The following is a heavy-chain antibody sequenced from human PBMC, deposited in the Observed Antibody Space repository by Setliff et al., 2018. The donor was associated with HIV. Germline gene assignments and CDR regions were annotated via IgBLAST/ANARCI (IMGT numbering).Heavy chain of an antibody. Sequence: PSETLSLTCSVSGGSISSSSYSWGWIRQPPGKGLEYIGSIYNSGSTYYNPSLMSRVTISVDTSKSRFSLKLSSVAAADTAVYYCARGVGTLGSNYYGMDVWGQGTTVTVSS. CDR3: ARGVGTLGSNYYGMDV. J-gene: IGHJ6*02. CDR1: GGSISSSSYS. CDR2: IYNSGST. V-gene: IGHV4-39*07. D-gene: IGHD3-16*01.